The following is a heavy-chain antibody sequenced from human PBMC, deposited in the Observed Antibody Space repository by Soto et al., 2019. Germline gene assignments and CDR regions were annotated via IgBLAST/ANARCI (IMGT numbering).Heavy chain of an antibody. CDR3: ARGGNYYGSGSYYNRAVGWAYYYGMDV. Sequence: PSETLSLTCAVYGWSFSGYYWSWIRQPPGEGLEWIGEINHSGSTNYNPSLKSRVTIAVDTSKNQVSLKLSSVTAADTAVYYCARGGNYYGSGSYYNRAVGWAYYYGMDVWGQGTTVT. CDR1: GWSFSGYY. D-gene: IGHD3-10*01. V-gene: IGHV4-34*01. CDR2: INHSGST. J-gene: IGHJ6*02.